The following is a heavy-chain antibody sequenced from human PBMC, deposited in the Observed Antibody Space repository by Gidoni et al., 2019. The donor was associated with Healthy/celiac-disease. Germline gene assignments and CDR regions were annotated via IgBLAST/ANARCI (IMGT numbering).Heavy chain of an antibody. D-gene: IGHD3-9*01. CDR2: IKSKTDGGTT. Sequence: EVQPVESGGGLVKPGVSLGLAWAASGVTFSNAWMSWVRQAPGKGLEWVARIKSKTDGGTTAYAATVKGRFTISRADSTHTLYLQMNSLKTEDTAVYYCTTSDWMGAFDIWGQGTMVTVSS. V-gene: IGHV3-15*01. CDR1: GVTFSNAW. J-gene: IGHJ3*02. CDR3: TTSDWMGAFDI.